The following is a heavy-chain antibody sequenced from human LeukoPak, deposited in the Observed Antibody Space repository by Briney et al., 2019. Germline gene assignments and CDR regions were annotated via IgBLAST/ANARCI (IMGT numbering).Heavy chain of an antibody. D-gene: IGHD7-27*01. CDR1: GFTFSDYY. CDR2: ISSSGSTI. Sequence: GGSLRLYCAASGFTFSDYYMSWIRQAQGKGLEWVSYISSSGSTIYYADSVKGRFTISRDNAKNSLYLQMNSLRAEDTAVYYCARDRWNWGSTIDAFDIWGQGTMVTVSS. CDR3: ARDRWNWGSTIDAFDI. J-gene: IGHJ3*02. V-gene: IGHV3-11*04.